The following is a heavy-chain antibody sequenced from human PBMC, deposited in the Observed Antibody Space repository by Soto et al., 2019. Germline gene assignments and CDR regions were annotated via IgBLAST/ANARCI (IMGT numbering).Heavy chain of an antibody. CDR3: ARVSPYSTSPIDY. D-gene: IGHD6-6*01. CDR2: INGDGTST. CDR1: GFTFSSYW. Sequence: GGSLRLSCAASGFTFSSYWIHWVRQAPGKGLVWVSRINGDGTSTTYADSVKGRFTISRDNAKSTVYLQMNSLRAEASAVYYCARVSPYSTSPIDYWGQGTLVTVSS. V-gene: IGHV3-74*03. J-gene: IGHJ4*02.